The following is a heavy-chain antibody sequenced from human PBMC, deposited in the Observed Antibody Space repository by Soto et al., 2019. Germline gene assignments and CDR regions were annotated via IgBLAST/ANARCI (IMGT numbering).Heavy chain of an antibody. V-gene: IGHV4-59*08. D-gene: IGHD3-3*01. CDR3: ARASYDFWSGYYTSYYYYYMDV. CDR1: AGSISSYY. Sequence: SETLSLTCTVSAGSISSYYWSWIRQPPGKGLEWIGYIYYSGGTNYNPSLKSRVTISVDTSKNQFSLKLSSVTAADTAVYYCARASYDFWSGYYTSYYYYYMDVWGKGTTVTVSS. J-gene: IGHJ6*03. CDR2: IYYSGGT.